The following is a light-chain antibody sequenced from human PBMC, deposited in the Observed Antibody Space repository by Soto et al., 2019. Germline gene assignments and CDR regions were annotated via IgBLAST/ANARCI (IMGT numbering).Light chain of an antibody. CDR3: VAWDDSLNGYVV. V-gene: IGLV1-44*01. J-gene: IGLJ2*01. CDR2: SNN. CDR1: SSNIGSNT. Sequence: QSVLTQPPSASGTPGQRVTISCSGSSSNIGSNTVNWYQQLPGTAPKLVIYSNNRRPSGVPDRFSGSKSGTSASLAISGLQSEDEADYYCVAWDDSLNGYVVFGGGTKVTV.